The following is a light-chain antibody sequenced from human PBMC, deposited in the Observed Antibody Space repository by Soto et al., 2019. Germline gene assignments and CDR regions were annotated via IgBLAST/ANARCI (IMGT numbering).Light chain of an antibody. Sequence: EIVLTQSPGTLSLSPGERATLSCRASQSVNNNYLGWYQQKPGQAPRLLIFGASNRATGIPDRFSGSGSGTDFTLTISRLEPEDFAVYYCQQRSNWPLGFGGGTKVEIK. V-gene: IGKV3D-20*02. CDR3: QQRSNWPLG. J-gene: IGKJ4*01. CDR1: QSVNNNY. CDR2: GAS.